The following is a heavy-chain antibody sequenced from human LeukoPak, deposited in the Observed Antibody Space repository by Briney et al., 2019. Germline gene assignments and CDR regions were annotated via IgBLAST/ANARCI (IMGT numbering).Heavy chain of an antibody. CDR1: GLIFSSYS. CDR2: ISSSSSYI. V-gene: IGHV3-21*04. CDR3: ARSAARLRYYYAMDV. D-gene: IGHD6-6*01. Sequence: PGGSLRLSCAASGLIFSSYSMNWVRQAPGKGLEWVSSISSSSSYIYYADSVKGRFTISRDNAKNSLYLQMSSLRAEDTAVYFCARSAARLRYYYAMDVWGQGTTVTVCS. J-gene: IGHJ6*02.